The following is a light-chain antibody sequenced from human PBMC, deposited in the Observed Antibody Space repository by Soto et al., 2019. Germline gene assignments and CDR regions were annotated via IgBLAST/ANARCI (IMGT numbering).Light chain of an antibody. CDR2: DVS. J-gene: IGKJ4*01. CDR3: QQYGGSPEVT. Sequence: EIVLTQSPGTLSLSPGERATLSCRASQSVSGTDLAWYQQKPGQAPRLLLYDVSIRATGVPDRFSGSGSGTHFTLTIRRLEPEDFAVYYCQQYGGSPEVTFGGGTRVELK. CDR1: QSVSGTD. V-gene: IGKV3-20*01.